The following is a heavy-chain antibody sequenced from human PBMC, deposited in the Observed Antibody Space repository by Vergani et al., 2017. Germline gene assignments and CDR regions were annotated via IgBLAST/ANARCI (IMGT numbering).Heavy chain of an antibody. CDR3: ARDKREYYYGSGSYGY. V-gene: IGHV3-21*01. CDR2: ISSSSSYI. CDR1: GFTFSSYS. D-gene: IGHD3-10*01. J-gene: IGHJ4*02. Sequence: EVQLVESGGGLVKPGGSLRPSCAASGFTFSSYSMNWVRQAPGKGLEWVSSISSSSSYIYYADSVKGRFTISRDNAKNSLYLQMNSLRAEDTAVYYCARDKREYYYGSGSYGYWGQGTLVTVSS.